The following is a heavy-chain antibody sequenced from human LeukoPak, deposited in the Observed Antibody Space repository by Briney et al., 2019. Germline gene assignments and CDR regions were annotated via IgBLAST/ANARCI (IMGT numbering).Heavy chain of an antibody. Sequence: GGSLRLSCAASGFTFSKYDMHWVRQATGKGLEWVSAIKTTGDTYYPGSVKGRFTISRDNAKNTLYLQMNSLRAEDTAVYYCARGNYYGMDVWGQGTTVTVSS. J-gene: IGHJ6*02. V-gene: IGHV3-13*01. CDR1: GFTFSKYD. CDR3: ARGNYYGMDV. CDR2: IKTTGDT.